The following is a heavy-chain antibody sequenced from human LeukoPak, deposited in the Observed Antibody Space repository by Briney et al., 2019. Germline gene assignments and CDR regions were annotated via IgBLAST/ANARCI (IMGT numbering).Heavy chain of an antibody. CDR1: GITFSNYA. Sequence: PGGSLRLSCAASGITFSNYAMHWVRQAPGRGLEYVSGISSNGGSTYYANSVKGRFTISRDNSKNTLYLQMGSLRAEDMALYYCARVGPHGYNSFDYWGQGTLVTVSS. CDR3: ARVGPHGYNSFDY. CDR2: ISSNGGST. V-gene: IGHV3-64*01. D-gene: IGHD3-10*01. J-gene: IGHJ4*02.